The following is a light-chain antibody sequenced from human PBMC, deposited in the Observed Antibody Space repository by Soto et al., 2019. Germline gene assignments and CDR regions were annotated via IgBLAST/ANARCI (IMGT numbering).Light chain of an antibody. Sequence: EIVLTQSPGTLSLSPWGIATLSCGASQSVSRRLAWYQHRPGQSPRLLISGASMRASGVPVRFSGSGSGTAFTLTISRLEPEDFAVYYCQHYSETPITFGLGTRLEIK. CDR3: QHYSETPIT. CDR1: QSVSRR. V-gene: IGKV3-20*01. CDR2: GAS. J-gene: IGKJ5*01.